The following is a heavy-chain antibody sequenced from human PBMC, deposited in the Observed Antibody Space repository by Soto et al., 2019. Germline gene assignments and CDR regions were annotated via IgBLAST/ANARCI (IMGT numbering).Heavy chain of an antibody. Sequence: LGLSCAASGFTFRSFTMNWVRQAPGKGLEWVSTISSNSAYIYYTDALRGRFTISRDNAKNSLHLHMNSLRAEDTAVYYCTRDASPASGARGCFDPWGPGTLVTVSS. J-gene: IGHJ5*02. CDR2: ISSNSAYI. CDR1: GFTFRSFT. V-gene: IGHV3-21*01. CDR3: TRDASPASGARGCFDP. D-gene: IGHD6-25*01.